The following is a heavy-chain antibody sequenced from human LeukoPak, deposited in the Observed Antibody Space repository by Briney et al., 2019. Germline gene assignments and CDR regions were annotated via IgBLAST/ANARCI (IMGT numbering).Heavy chain of an antibody. CDR1: GFSLRTGGMC. CDR3: ARIRGGSYNDAFDI. V-gene: IGHV2-70*11. J-gene: IGHJ3*02. D-gene: IGHD1-26*01. Sequence: SGPTLVNPTQTLTLTCTFSGFSLRTGGMCVSWIRQPPGKALEWLARIDWDDDKYYSTSLKTRLTISKDTSKNQVVLTMTNMDPVDTATYYCARIRGGSYNDAFDIWGQGTMVTVSS. CDR2: IDWDDDK.